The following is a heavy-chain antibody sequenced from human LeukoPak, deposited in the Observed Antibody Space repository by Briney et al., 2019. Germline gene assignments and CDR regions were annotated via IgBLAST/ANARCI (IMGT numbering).Heavy chain of an antibody. J-gene: IGHJ4*02. Sequence: SVKVSCKASGGTFSSYAVSWVRQAPGQGLEWMGGIAPIFGAANYAQKFQGRVTITADKSTGTAYMELSSLRSEDTAVYYCARDRDSSSWYPDSAVEQYYFDYWGQGTLVTVSP. CDR3: ARDRDSSSWYPDSAVEQYYFDY. CDR2: IAPIFGAA. V-gene: IGHV1-69*06. D-gene: IGHD6-13*01. CDR1: GGTFSSYA.